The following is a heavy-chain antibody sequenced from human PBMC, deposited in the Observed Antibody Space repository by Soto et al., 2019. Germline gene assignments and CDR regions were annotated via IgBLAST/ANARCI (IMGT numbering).Heavy chain of an antibody. CDR2: IKKDGTEK. V-gene: IGHV3-7*03. J-gene: IGHJ6*02. CDR1: GFTFSNYW. CDR3: ARGGAAGPYGLDV. Sequence: GGSLRLSXAASGFTFSNYWLSWVRQAPGKGLEWVANIKKDGTEKYYVDSVKGRFTISRDNAKNSLYLQMNSLRAEDTAVYYCARGGAAGPYGLDVWGQGTTVTVSS. D-gene: IGHD6-13*01.